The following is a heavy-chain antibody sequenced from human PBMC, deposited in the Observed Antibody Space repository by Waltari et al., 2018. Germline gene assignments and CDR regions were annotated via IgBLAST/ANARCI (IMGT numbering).Heavy chain of an antibody. J-gene: IGHJ5*02. Sequence: QLQLQESGPGLVKPSETLSLTCTVSGGSISSSSYYWGWIRQPPGKGLEWIGSIDYSGSTYYNSALKSRVRISVNTSKNQFTLKLRSVTAADTAVYYCARDQVPAAKDNWFDPWGQGTLVTVSS. CDR3: ARDQVPAAKDNWFDP. D-gene: IGHD2-15*01. V-gene: IGHV4-39*07. CDR2: IDYSGST. CDR1: GGSISSSSYY.